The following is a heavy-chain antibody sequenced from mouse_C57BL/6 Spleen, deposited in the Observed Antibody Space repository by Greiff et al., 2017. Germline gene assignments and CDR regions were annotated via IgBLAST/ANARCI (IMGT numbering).Heavy chain of an antibody. Sequence: QVQLQQPGAELVKPGASVKLSCKASGYTFTSYWMQWVKQRPGQGLEWIGAIDPSDSYTNYNQKFKGKATLTVDTSSSTAYMQLSSLTSEDSAVYYCARRRGAGNYDAMDYWGQGTSVTVSS. J-gene: IGHJ4*01. CDR2: IDPSDSYT. D-gene: IGHD2-1*01. CDR1: GYTFTSYW. CDR3: ARRRGAGNYDAMDY. V-gene: IGHV1-50*01.